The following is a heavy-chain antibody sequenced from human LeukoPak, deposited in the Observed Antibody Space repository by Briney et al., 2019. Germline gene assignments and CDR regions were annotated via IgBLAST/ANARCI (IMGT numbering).Heavy chain of an antibody. Sequence: ASVKVSCKASGYTFTGYYMHWVRQAPGQGLEWMGWINPNSGGTNYAQKFQGRVTMTRDTSISTAYMELSRLRSDDTAVYYCARGTYYYGSGSYTGFDYWGQGTLVTVSS. D-gene: IGHD3-10*01. CDR3: ARGTYYYGSGSYTGFDY. J-gene: IGHJ4*02. CDR2: INPNSGGT. V-gene: IGHV1-2*02. CDR1: GYTFTGYY.